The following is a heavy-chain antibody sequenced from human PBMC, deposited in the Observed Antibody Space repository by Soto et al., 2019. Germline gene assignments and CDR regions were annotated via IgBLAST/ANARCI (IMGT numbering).Heavy chain of an antibody. V-gene: IGHV3-23*01. D-gene: IGHD2-21*01. CDR1: GFIFRVHA. J-gene: IGHJ3*02. Sequence: PGESLKISCAAAGFIFRVHAMSWVRQAPGKGLEWISTIGSSDIYYADSVKGRFTVSRDNSNNMLFLQMNSLRADDTAVYYCAKDHFNGNRLFDAFDIWGQGTMATVSS. CDR2: IGSSDI. CDR3: AKDHFNGNRLFDAFDI.